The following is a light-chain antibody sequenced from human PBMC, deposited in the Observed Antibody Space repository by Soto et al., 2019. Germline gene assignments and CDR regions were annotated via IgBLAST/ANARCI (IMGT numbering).Light chain of an antibody. CDR1: SCDVGGYNY. CDR3: SSYTSSSTLAV. J-gene: IGLJ1*01. Sequence: QSALTQPASVSGSPGQSITISCTGTSCDVGGYNYVSWYQQHPGKAPKLMIYDVSNRPSGVSNRFSGSKSGNTASLTISGLQAEDEADYYCSSYTSSSTLAVFGTGTKVTVL. V-gene: IGLV2-14*01. CDR2: DVS.